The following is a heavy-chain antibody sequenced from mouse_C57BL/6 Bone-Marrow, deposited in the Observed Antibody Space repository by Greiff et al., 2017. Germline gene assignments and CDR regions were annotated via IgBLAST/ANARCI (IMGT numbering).Heavy chain of an antibody. D-gene: IGHD1-1*01. J-gene: IGHJ2*01. V-gene: IGHV14-1*01. CDR2: IDPEDGDT. Sequence: EVQLQQSGPELVKPGASVKISCKASGYSFTSYYIHWVKQRPEQGLEWIGRIDPEDGDTEYAPKFQGKATMTADTSSNTAYLQLSSLTSEDTAVYYCTTGGYGSHYWGQGTTLTVSS. CDR3: TTGGYGSHY. CDR1: GYSFTSYY.